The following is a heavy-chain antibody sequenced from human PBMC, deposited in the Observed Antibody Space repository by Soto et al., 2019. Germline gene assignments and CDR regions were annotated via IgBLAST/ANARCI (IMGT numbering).Heavy chain of an antibody. J-gene: IGHJ6*02. Sequence: EVQLLESGGGLVQPGGSLRLSCVASGFTFSSYAMNWVRQAPGKGLEWVSAISTSGGNTYYADSVKGRFTISRDNSKKTRHLEMISLSAEDTAVYYCAKRSIFGVVIITIYIGMDVWGQGTTVTVSS. CDR2: ISTSGGNT. CDR3: AKRSIFGVVIITIYIGMDV. CDR1: GFTFSSYA. D-gene: IGHD3-3*01. V-gene: IGHV3-23*01.